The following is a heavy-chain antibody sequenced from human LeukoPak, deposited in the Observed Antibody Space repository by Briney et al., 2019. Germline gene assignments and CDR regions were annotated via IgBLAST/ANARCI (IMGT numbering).Heavy chain of an antibody. V-gene: IGHV3-48*03. Sequence: AGGSLRLSCAASGFTFSSYEMNWVRQAPGKGLEGVSYISSSGSTMSYADSVKGRFSISRYNAKNSLYLQLSSLRAEDTAVYYCAREVSSGWSNDDAFDNWGQGTMVTVSS. D-gene: IGHD6-19*01. CDR2: ISSSGSTM. CDR3: AREVSSGWSNDDAFDN. CDR1: GFTFSSYE. J-gene: IGHJ3*02.